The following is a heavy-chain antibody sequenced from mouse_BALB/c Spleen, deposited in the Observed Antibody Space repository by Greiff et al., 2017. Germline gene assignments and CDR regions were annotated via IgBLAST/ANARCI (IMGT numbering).Heavy chain of an antibody. D-gene: IGHD2-4*01. J-gene: IGHJ4*01. CDR2: ISYDGSN. CDR3: ARGPHYDYDEAYAMDY. Sequence: EVQLQQSGPGLVKPSQSLSLTCSVTGYSITSGYYWNWIRQFPGNKLEWMGYISYDGSNNYNPSLKNRISITRDTSKNQFFLKLNSVTTEDTATYYCARGPHYDYDEAYAMDYWGQGTSVTVSS. V-gene: IGHV3-6*02. CDR1: GYSITSGYY.